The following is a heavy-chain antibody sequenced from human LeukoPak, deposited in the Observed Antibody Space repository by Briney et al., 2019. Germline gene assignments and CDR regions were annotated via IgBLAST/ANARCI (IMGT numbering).Heavy chain of an antibody. CDR2: IYHSGST. V-gene: IGHV4-30-2*01. J-gene: IGHJ6*02. CDR1: GGSISSGGYS. CDR3: ARGGYSYGYPRYYYGMDV. D-gene: IGHD5-18*01. Sequence: SETLSLTCAVSGGSISSGGYSWSWIRQPPGKGLEWIGYIYHSGSTYYNPSLKSRVTTSVDRSKNQFSLKLSSVTAADTAVYYCARGGYSYGYPRYYYGMDVWGQGTTVTVSS.